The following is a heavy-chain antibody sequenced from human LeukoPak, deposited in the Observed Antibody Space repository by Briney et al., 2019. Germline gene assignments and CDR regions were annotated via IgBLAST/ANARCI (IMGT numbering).Heavy chain of an antibody. Sequence: PGGSLRLSCAASGFTFSSYAMSWVRQAPGKGLEWVSAISGSGGSTYYADSVKGRFTISRDNSKNTLYLQMNSLRAEDTAVYYCAKPEGSFVVVITLGSVISYWGQGTLVTVSS. CDR2: ISGSGGST. J-gene: IGHJ4*02. D-gene: IGHD3-22*01. V-gene: IGHV3-23*01. CDR3: AKPEGSFVVVITLGSVISY. CDR1: GFTFSSYA.